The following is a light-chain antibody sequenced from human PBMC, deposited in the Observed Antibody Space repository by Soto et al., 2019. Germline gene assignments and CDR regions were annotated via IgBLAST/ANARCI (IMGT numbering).Light chain of an antibody. CDR1: QSVSSY. CDR3: QQRINWPPTWT. CDR2: DAS. J-gene: IGKJ1*01. Sequence: EIVLTQSPATLTLSPGERATLSCRASQSVSSYLAWYQHKPGQAPRLLIYDASKRATGIPARFSGSGSGTDFTLTISSLEPEDFAVYYCQQRINWPPTWTFGQGTMVEIK. V-gene: IGKV3-11*01.